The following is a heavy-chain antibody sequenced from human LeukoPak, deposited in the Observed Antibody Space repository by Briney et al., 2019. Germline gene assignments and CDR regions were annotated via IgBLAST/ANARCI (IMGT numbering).Heavy chain of an antibody. CDR3: AHTLRPITVVRGVNVLDAFDI. CDR1: GFSLSTSGVG. J-gene: IGHJ3*02. CDR2: IYWDVDE. D-gene: IGHD3-10*01. Sequence: ESGPTLVNPTQTLTLTCTFSGFSLSTSGVGVGWIRQPPGKALEWLALIYWDVDERYSPSLKNRLTITKDTSKNQVVLTMTDMDPVDTATYYCAHTLRPITVVRGVNVLDAFDIWGQGTMVTISA. V-gene: IGHV2-5*02.